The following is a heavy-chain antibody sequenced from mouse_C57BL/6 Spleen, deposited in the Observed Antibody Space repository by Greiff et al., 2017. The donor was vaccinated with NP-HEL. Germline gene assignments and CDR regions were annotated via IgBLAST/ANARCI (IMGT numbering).Heavy chain of an antibody. CDR3: VRQTATVVAYWYFDV. Sequence: EVKLMESGGGLVQPKGSLKLSCAASGFSFNTYAMNWVRQAPGKGLEWVARIRSKSNNYATYYADSVKDRFTISRDDSESMLYLQMNNLKTEDTAMYYCVRQTATVVAYWYFDVWGTGTTVTVSS. CDR2: IRSKSNNYAT. CDR1: GFSFNTYA. V-gene: IGHV10-1*01. J-gene: IGHJ1*03. D-gene: IGHD1-1*01.